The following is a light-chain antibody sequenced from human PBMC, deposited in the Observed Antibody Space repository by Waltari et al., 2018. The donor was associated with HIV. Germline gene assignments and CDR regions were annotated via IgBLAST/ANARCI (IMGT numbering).Light chain of an antibody. J-gene: IGLJ1*01. CDR3: SSYTSSSTLYV. CDR2: DVS. V-gene: IGLV2-14*01. Sequence: QSALTQPASVSGSPGQSITISCTGTSSDVGGYNYVSWYQQHPGKAPKLMIYDVSNRPSGVSNRFSGSKSGNTASLTISGLQAEDEADYYCSSYTSSSTLYVCVTGTKVTGL. CDR1: SSDVGGYNY.